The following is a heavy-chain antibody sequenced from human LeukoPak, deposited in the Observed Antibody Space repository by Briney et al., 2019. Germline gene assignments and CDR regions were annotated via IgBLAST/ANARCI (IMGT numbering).Heavy chain of an antibody. Sequence: PGESLKISCKGSGYSFTSYWISWVRQMPGKGLEWMGRIDPSDSYTNYSPSFQGHVTISADKSISTAYPQWSSLKASDTAMYYCARQTLDYDILTGYYAFDIWGQGTMVTVSS. CDR3: ARQTLDYDILTGYYAFDI. CDR1: GYSFTSYW. D-gene: IGHD3-9*01. CDR2: IDPSDSYT. V-gene: IGHV5-10-1*01. J-gene: IGHJ3*02.